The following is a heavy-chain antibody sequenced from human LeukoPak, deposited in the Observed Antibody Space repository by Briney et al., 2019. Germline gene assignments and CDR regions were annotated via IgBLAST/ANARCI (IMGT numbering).Heavy chain of an antibody. CDR2: IYSGGST. V-gene: IGHV3-66*01. Sequence: GGSLRLSCAASGFTVSSNYMSWVRQAPGKGLEWVSVIYSGGSTYYADSVKGRFTISRDSSKNTLYLQMNSLRAEDTAVYYCAREYYDILTGYYWSDWYFDLWGRGTLVTVSS. CDR3: AREYYDILTGYYWSDWYFDL. D-gene: IGHD3-9*01. CDR1: GFTVSSNY. J-gene: IGHJ2*01.